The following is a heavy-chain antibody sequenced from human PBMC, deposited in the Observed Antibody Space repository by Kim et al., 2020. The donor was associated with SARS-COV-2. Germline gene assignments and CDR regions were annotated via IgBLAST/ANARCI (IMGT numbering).Heavy chain of an antibody. CDR2: IYYSGST. CDR1: GGSISSSSYY. Sequence: SETLSLTCTVSGGSISSSSYYWGWIRQPPGKGLEWIGSIYYSGSTYYNPSLKSRVTISVDTSKNQFSLKLSSVTAADTAVYYCARRRYYDSSGYYGMDVWGQGTTVTVSS. D-gene: IGHD3-22*01. J-gene: IGHJ6*02. V-gene: IGHV4-39*01. CDR3: ARRRYYDSSGYYGMDV.